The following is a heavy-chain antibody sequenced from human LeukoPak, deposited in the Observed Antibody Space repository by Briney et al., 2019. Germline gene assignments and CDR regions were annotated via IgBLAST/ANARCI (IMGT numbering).Heavy chain of an antibody. CDR2: IYYSGST. CDR3: ARDSMVRGVIIEGS. J-gene: IGHJ4*02. Sequence: SQTLSLTCTVSGVSISSGGYYWSWIRQHPGKGLEWIGYIYYSGSTYYNPSLKSRVTISVDTSKNQFSLKLSSVTAADTAVYYCARDSMVRGVIIEGSWGQGTLVTVSS. CDR1: GVSISSGGYY. D-gene: IGHD3-10*01. V-gene: IGHV4-30-4*08.